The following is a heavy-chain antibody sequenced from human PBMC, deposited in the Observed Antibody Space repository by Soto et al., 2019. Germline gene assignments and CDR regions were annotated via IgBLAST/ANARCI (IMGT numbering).Heavy chain of an antibody. V-gene: IGHV4-31*03. J-gene: IGHJ4*02. Sequence: PSETLSLTCTVSGGSISSGGYYWSWIRQHPGKGLEWIGYTYYSGSTYYNPSLKSRVTISVDTSKNQFSLKLSSVTAADTAVYYCESYYDSSGCDYWGQGTMVTVYS. D-gene: IGHD3-22*01. CDR1: GGSISSGGYY. CDR3: ESYYDSSGCDY. CDR2: TYYSGST.